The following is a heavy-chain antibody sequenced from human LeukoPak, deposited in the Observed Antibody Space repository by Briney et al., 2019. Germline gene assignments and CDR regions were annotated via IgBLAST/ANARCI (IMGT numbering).Heavy chain of an antibody. CDR3: ARVAASDELHY. CDR1: GFTFSSHG. D-gene: IGHD2-15*01. J-gene: IGHJ4*02. Sequence: PGRSLRLSCAASGFTFSSHGMQWVRQAPGKGLEWVAVIWYDGSNKYYADSVKGRFTISRDDSKNTLYLQMNSLRAEDTAVYYCARVAASDELHYWGQGTLVTVSS. CDR2: IWYDGSNK. V-gene: IGHV3-33*01.